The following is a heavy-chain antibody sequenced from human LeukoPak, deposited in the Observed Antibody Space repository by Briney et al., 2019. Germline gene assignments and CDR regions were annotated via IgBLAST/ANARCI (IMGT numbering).Heavy chain of an antibody. CDR2: IKQDGSEK. CDR3: ARNPVGNEWETTAPQFG. V-gene: IGHV3-7*01. Sequence: GGSLRLSCAASGFTFSSYWMSWVRQAPVKGLEWVANIKQDGSEKYYVDSVKGRFTISRDNAKNSLYLQMNSLRAEDTAVYYCARNPVGNEWETTAPQFGWGQGTLVTVSS. CDR1: GFTFSSYW. J-gene: IGHJ4*02. D-gene: IGHD1-26*01.